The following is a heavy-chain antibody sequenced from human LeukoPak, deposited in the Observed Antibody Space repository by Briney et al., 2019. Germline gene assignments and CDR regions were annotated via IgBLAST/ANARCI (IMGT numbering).Heavy chain of an antibody. J-gene: IGHJ4*02. D-gene: IGHD2-2*01. CDR3: ARGRNIVVVPAATPPYFDY. CDR1: GGTFSSYA. Sequence: GASVKVSCKASGGTFSSYAISWVRQAPGQGLEWMGGIIPIFGTANYAQKFQGRVTITADESTSTAYMELSSLRSEDTAVYYCARGRNIVVVPAATPPYFDYWSQGTLVTVSS. V-gene: IGHV1-69*13. CDR2: IIPIFGTA.